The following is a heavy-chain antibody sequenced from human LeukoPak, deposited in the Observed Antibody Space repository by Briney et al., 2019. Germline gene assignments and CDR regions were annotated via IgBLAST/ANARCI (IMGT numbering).Heavy chain of an antibody. CDR3: ARAARRYYYYMDV. J-gene: IGHJ6*03. V-gene: IGHV3-21*01. CDR1: GFTFSSYS. CDR2: ISSSSTYI. Sequence: GGSLRLSCAASGFTFSSYSMNWVRQAPGKGLEWVSSISSSSTYIYYADSVKGRFTISRDNAKNSLYLQMNSLRAEDTAVYYCARAARRYYYYMDVWGKGTTVTISS.